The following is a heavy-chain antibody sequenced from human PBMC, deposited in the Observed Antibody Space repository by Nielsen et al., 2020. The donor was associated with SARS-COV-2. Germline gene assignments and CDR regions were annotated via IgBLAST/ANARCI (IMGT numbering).Heavy chain of an antibody. CDR2: INAGNGNT. Sequence: ASVKVSCKASGYTFTSYAVHWVRQAPGQRLEWMGWINAGNGNTKYSQKFQGRVTITRDTSASTAYMELSSLRSEDTAVYYCARDLNRTYYYGSGSYSLFNWFDPWGQGTLVTVSS. D-gene: IGHD3-10*01. CDR1: GYTFTSYA. CDR3: ARDLNRTYYYGSGSYSLFNWFDP. J-gene: IGHJ5*02. V-gene: IGHV1-3*01.